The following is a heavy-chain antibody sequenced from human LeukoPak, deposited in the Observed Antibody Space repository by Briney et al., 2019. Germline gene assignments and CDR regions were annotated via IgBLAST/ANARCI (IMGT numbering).Heavy chain of an antibody. CDR1: GGSISSGGYY. CDR3: ARGPPGGDPVNFDY. V-gene: IGHV4-31*03. CDR2: IYYRGST. Sequence: SQTLSLTCTVSGGSISSGGYYWSWIRQHPGKGLEWIGYIYYRGSTYYNPSLKSRVTMSVDTSKNQFSLKLSSVTAADTAVYYCARGPPGGDPVNFDYWGQGTLVTVSS. D-gene: IGHD2-21*02. J-gene: IGHJ4*02.